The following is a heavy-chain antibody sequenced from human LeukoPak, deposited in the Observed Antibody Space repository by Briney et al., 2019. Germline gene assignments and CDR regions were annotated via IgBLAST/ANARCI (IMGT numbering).Heavy chain of an antibody. CDR1: GSTFSSYS. J-gene: IGHJ3*01. V-gene: IGHV3-7*01. CDR3: ARDPGYSEFGG. D-gene: IGHD4-11*01. Sequence: TEGSLRLSCAASGSTFSSYSINWVRQAPGKGQEFVANIKEDGSEKSSVDSVKGRFTISRDNAKNSVSHQMNSLRVDATAVYYCARDPGYSEFGGWGQGARVIV. CDR2: IKEDGSEK.